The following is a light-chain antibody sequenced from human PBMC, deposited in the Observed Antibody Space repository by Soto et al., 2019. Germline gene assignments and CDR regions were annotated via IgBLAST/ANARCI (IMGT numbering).Light chain of an antibody. CDR3: QQYGSSPPYT. J-gene: IGKJ2*01. Sequence: EVVLTQSPGTLSLSPGERATLSCRASQSVSNNYLPWYQQKRGQSPKLLIFGSTDRATGIPDRFSGSGSGTDFTLTISRLEPEDFAVYYCQQYGSSPPYTFGQGTKLEIK. V-gene: IGKV3-20*01. CDR1: QSVSNNY. CDR2: GST.